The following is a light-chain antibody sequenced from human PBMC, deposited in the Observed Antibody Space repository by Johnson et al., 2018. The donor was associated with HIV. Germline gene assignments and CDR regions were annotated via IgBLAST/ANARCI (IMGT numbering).Light chain of an antibody. CDR2: DNN. CDR1: SSNIGRNY. Sequence: QSVLTQSPSVSAAPGQKVTISCSGSSSNIGRNYVSWYKQLPGTAPKLLIFDNNKRPSGTPDRFSASKSGTSATLGITGLQTGDEAEYYCGTWDSSLSAYVFVVVTMVAVL. J-gene: IGLJ1*01. V-gene: IGLV1-51*01. CDR3: GTWDSSLSAYV.